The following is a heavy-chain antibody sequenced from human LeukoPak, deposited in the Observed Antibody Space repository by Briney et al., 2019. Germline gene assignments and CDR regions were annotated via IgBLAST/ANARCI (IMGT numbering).Heavy chain of an antibody. J-gene: IGHJ4*02. CDR3: AREGSGSLPHLDH. V-gene: IGHV1-46*01. D-gene: IGHD3-10*01. CDR2: INPSGGGT. CDR1: GYTFTSHY. Sequence: ASVKVSCKASGYTFTSHYMQWVRLAPGQGLEWMGIINPSGGGTRYAQKFQGRVTMTRDTSTSTVYMELSCLSSEDTAVYYCAREGSGSLPHLDHWGQGTLVTVSS.